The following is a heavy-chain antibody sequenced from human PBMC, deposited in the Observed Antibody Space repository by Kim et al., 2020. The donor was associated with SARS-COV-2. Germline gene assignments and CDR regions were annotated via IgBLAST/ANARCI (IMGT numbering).Heavy chain of an antibody. CDR1: GFTFSSYD. CDR3: ARRVLRYFYWYFDL. J-gene: IGHJ2*01. V-gene: IGHV3-13*01. Sequence: GGSLRLSCAASGFTFSSYDMHWVRQATGKGLEWVSTIGTAGDTYYPGSGKGRFTISRENAKNSLYLQMNSLRAGDTAVYYCARRVLRYFYWYFDLWGRGT. CDR2: IGTAGDT. D-gene: IGHD3-9*01.